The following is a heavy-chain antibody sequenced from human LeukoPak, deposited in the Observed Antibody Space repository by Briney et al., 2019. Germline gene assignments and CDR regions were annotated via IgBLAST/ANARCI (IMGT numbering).Heavy chain of an antibody. CDR3: VNGESFYGDYGFDY. CDR2: IRSDNSDT. Sequence: PGGSLRLSCAASGFTFSSYGMHWVRQAPGKGLEWLASIRSDNSDTYYADSVKGRFTISRDNSKNTLYLQMNNLRVEDTAVFYCVNGESFYGDYGFDYWGQGTLVTVSS. D-gene: IGHD4-17*01. J-gene: IGHJ4*02. V-gene: IGHV3-30*02. CDR1: GFTFSSYG.